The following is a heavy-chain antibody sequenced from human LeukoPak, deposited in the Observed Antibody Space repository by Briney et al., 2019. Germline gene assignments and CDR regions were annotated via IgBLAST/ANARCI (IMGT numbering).Heavy chain of an antibody. J-gene: IGHJ4*02. CDR1: GGSISSYY. CDR2: VYSRGST. CDR3: ARHGDYYCRSTSCFDY. V-gene: IGHV4-59*08. D-gene: IGHD2-2*01. Sequence: PSETLSLTCTVSGGSISSYYWSWIRQPPGKGLEWIGYVYSRGSTNHNPSLKSRVTISVRTSKNQFSLKLSSVTAADTAVYYCARHGDYYCRSTSCFDYWGQGTLVTVSS.